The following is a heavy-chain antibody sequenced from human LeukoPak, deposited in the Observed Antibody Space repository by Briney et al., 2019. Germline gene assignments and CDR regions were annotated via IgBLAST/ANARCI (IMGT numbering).Heavy chain of an antibody. Sequence: GRSLRLSCAAAGFTFGSYWMSWVRQAPGKGLEWVANIKQDGSEKYYVDSVKGRFTISTDNAKDSLYLQMNSLRAEDPAVYYCAKERSYGDYDDYWGQGTLVTVSS. V-gene: IGHV3-7*01. CDR3: AKERSYGDYDDY. D-gene: IGHD4-17*01. CDR2: IKQDGSEK. CDR1: GFTFGSYW. J-gene: IGHJ4*02.